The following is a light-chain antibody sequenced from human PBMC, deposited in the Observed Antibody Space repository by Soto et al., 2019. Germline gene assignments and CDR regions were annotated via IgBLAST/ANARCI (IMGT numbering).Light chain of an antibody. J-gene: IGKJ1*01. CDR3: QQYGSSPST. V-gene: IGKV3-20*01. Sequence: EIVLTQSPCSQSVSPGERATLSCLATQTFFSNYIVWYQQKLGQAPRRLIFGPSIRATGIPDRFSGSGSGTDFTLTISGLEPEDFAVYYCQQYGSSPSTFGQGTKVDIK. CDR1: QTFFSNY. CDR2: GPS.